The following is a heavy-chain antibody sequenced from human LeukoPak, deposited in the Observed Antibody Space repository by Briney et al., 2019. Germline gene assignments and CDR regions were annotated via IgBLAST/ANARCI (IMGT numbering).Heavy chain of an antibody. Sequence: SVKVSCKASGLSFPNYPIHWVRQTRGRRLEWIGWIVVGSGDTNYAQELQERLSISRDVSTSTAFMELRSMRSEDTAVYYCAVVHLGGGAAWIAPWGEGTLVTVSS. CDR3: AVVHLGGGAAWIAP. J-gene: IGHJ5*02. V-gene: IGHV1-58*02. D-gene: IGHD3-16*01. CDR1: GLSFPNYP. CDR2: IVVGSGDT.